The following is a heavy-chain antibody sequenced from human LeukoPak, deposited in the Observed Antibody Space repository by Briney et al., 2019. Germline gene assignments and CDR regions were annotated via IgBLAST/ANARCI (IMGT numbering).Heavy chain of an antibody. CDR3: NSRLDY. J-gene: IGHJ4*02. V-gene: IGHV3-30*03. D-gene: IGHD6-13*01. CDR2: ISYDGSNK. CDR1: GFTFSSYG. Sequence: SGGSLRLSCAASGFTFSSYGMHWVRQAPGKGLEWVAVISYDGSNKYYADSVKGRFTISRDNSKNTLYLQMNSLRAEDTAVYYCNSRLDYWGQGTLVTVSS.